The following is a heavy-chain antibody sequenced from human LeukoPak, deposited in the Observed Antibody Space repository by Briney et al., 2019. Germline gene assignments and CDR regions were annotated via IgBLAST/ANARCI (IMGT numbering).Heavy chain of an antibody. V-gene: IGHV3-11*01. CDR3: ARDRLGDYDHSGYYDK. D-gene: IGHD3-22*01. J-gene: IGHJ4*02. CDR1: GFTFSDYY. CDR2: ICDSGRTI. Sequence: PGRSLRLSCAASGFTFSDYYMSCIRQAPGKGLEWVSYICDSGRTIYYADSVKGRFTISRDNAKNSVYLQMNNLRAEDTAVYYCARDRLGDYDHSGYYDKWGQGTLVTVSS.